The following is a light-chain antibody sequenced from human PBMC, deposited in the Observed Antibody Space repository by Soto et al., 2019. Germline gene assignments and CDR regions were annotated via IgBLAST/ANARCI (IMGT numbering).Light chain of an antibody. CDR1: QSVSSSY. CDR3: QHDGGSPLVT. CDR2: GTS. Sequence: EIVLTQSPGTLSLSPGERATLSCRASQSVSSSYLAWYQQKPGQAPRLLIYGTSSRATGILDRFSGSGSGTDFTLTISRLEPDDFSVYFCQHDGGSPLVTFGQGTRLEIK. V-gene: IGKV3-20*01. J-gene: IGKJ5*01.